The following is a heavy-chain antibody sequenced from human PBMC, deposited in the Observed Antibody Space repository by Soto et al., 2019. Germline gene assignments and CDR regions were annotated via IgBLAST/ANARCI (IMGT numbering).Heavy chain of an antibody. Sequence: EVQLLESGGDLVQPGGSLRLSCAASGFTFSNYAMSWVRQAPGKGLEWVSVISRSGYSTHYAESVKGRFSISRDNSNNTLSLQMNSLRAEDTALYYCAKERGPKDSRRYDDYVPGDCWGQGTLVTVSS. CDR3: AKERGPKDSRRYDDYVPGDC. J-gene: IGHJ4*02. CDR2: ISRSGYST. D-gene: IGHD3-16*01. CDR1: GFTFSNYA. V-gene: IGHV3-23*01.